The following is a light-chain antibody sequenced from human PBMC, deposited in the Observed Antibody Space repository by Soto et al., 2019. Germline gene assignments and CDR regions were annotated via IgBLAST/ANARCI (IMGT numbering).Light chain of an antibody. CDR2: EGS. J-gene: IGLJ2*01. Sequence: QSALTQPASVSGSPGQSITISCSGTSNDIGSSNLVSWYQRHPGKAPKLIIYEGSKRPSGVSNRFSGSKSGYTASLTISGLQDEDEADYYCCSSVRGAPVLFGGGTQLTVL. V-gene: IGLV2-23*01. CDR3: CSSVRGAPVL. CDR1: SNDIGSSNL.